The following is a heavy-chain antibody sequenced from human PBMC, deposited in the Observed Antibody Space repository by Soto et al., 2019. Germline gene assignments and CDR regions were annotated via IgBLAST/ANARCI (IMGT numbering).Heavy chain of an antibody. CDR1: GGTFSSYA. CDR2: IIPIFGTA. V-gene: IGHV1-69*01. J-gene: IGHJ5*02. CDR3: ASCVPIVGATNGWFDP. D-gene: IGHD1-26*01. Sequence: QVQLVQSGAEVKKPGSSVKVSCKASGGTFSSYAISWVRQAPGQGLEWMGGIIPIFGTANYAQKFQGRVTITADESKSTAYMELSSLRSEDTAVYYCASCVPIVGATNGWFDPWGQGTLVTVSS.